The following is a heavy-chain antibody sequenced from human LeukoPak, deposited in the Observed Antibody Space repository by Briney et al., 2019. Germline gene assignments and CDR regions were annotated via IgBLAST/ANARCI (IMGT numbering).Heavy chain of an antibody. J-gene: IGHJ4*02. D-gene: IGHD3-22*01. V-gene: IGHV3-21*01. CDR2: ISSSSSYI. CDR3: ARSKDYYDSSGPNY. CDR1: GFTFGDYA. Sequence: GGSLRLSCTASGFTFGDYAMSWFRQAPGKGLEWVSSISSSSSYIYYADSVKGRFTISRDNAKNSLYLQMNSLRAEDTAIYYCARSKDYYDSSGPNYWGQGTLVTVSS.